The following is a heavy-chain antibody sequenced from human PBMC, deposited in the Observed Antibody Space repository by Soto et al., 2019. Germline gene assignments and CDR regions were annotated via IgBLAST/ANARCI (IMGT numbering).Heavy chain of an antibody. Sequence: SETLSLTCTVSGGSISSFYWSWIRQPTGKGLEWIGYIYYSGSTNYNPSLKSRVTISVDTSKNQFSLKLSSVTAADTAVYYCARHSRKHCTNGVCYTGGFDPWGQGTLVTVSS. CDR1: GGSISSFY. D-gene: IGHD2-8*01. J-gene: IGHJ5*02. CDR3: ARHSRKHCTNGVCYTGGFDP. V-gene: IGHV4-59*08. CDR2: IYYSGST.